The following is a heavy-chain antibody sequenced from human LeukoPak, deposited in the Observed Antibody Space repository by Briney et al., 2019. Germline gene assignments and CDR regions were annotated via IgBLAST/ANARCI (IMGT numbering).Heavy chain of an antibody. CDR3: ARGGDNSYFDY. CDR1: VCTCISYY. V-gene: IGHV1-46*01. CDR2: INPCGGST. D-gene: IGHD4-23*01. Sequence: GASVTVSCMSSVCTCISYYIHWVRQAPAQGLEWMGIINPCGGSTTYAQNFQGRVTMTRDTSTSTVYMELSSLRSQDTAIYYCARGGDNSYFDYWGQGTLVTVSS. J-gene: IGHJ4*02.